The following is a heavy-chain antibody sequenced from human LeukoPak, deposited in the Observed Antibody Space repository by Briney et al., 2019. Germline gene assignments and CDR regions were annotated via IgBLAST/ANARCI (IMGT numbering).Heavy chain of an antibody. D-gene: IGHD5-12*01. CDR2: ISSNGGST. V-gene: IGHV3-64D*09. Sequence: GGSLRRYCSASRFTLIKFVMHSVPQAPGKGLEYVSAISSNGGSTYYAESVKGTFTITRDNSKNTLYLQMSSLRGEGTSVCYCGKVAGRWIPYSWGPGDLVTVSS. J-gene: IGHJ1*01. CDR1: RFTLIKFV. CDR3: GKVAGRWIPYS.